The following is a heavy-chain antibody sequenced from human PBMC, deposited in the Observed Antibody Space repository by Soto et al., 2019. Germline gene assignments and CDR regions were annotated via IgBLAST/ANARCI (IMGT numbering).Heavy chain of an antibody. CDR2: ISGSGAGT. Sequence: EVQLLESGGGLVQPGGSLRLSCAASGNTFSKYAMTWVRQAPGKGLEWVSAISGSGAGTYYTDSVKGRFPISRDNSKNTLYLQMNSLRADDTAVYYCAKDPNGDYVGAFDSWGQGTMVTVSS. D-gene: IGHD4-17*01. V-gene: IGHV3-23*01. CDR1: GNTFSKYA. J-gene: IGHJ4*02. CDR3: AKDPNGDYVGAFDS.